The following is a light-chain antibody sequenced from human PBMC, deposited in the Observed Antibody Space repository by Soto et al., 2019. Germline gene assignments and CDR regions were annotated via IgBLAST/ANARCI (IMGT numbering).Light chain of an antibody. V-gene: IGLV2-11*01. CDR2: DVT. J-gene: IGLJ1*01. Sequence: QSVLTQPRSVSGSPGQSVTISCTGTSSDVGGYNYVSWYQQHPGKAPKLMIYDVTKRPSGVPDRFSGSKSGNTASLTISGLQAEDGADYYCCSYAGSYTFDVFGTGTKVTV. CDR1: SSDVGGYNY. CDR3: CSYAGSYTFDV.